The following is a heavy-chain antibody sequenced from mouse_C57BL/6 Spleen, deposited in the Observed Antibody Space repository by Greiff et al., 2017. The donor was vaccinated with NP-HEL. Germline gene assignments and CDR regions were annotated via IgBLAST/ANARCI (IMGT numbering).Heavy chain of an antibody. CDR1: GYAFSSYW. D-gene: IGHD1-1*01. V-gene: IGHV1-80*01. J-gene: IGHJ2*01. Sequence: VKLVESGAELVKPGASVKISCKASGYAFSSYWMNWVKQRPGKGLEWVGQIYHGDGDTNYNGKFKGKATLTADKSSSTASMQLSSLTSEDSAVYLCAVGSSYFDYWGQGTTLTVSS. CDR3: AVGSSYFDY. CDR2: IYHGDGDT.